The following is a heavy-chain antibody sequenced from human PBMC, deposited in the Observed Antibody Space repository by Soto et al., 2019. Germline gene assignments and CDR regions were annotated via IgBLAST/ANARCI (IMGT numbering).Heavy chain of an antibody. CDR2: ISGSGGNT. CDR1: GFTFSSYA. CDR3: AKVRFKLVSGLFDY. J-gene: IGHJ4*02. V-gene: IGHV3-23*01. Sequence: EVQVLESGGGLVQPGGSLRLSCAASGFTFSSYAMSWVRQAPGKGLEWVSAISGSGGNTYYADSVKGRFTISRDNSKNTLYLQMNSLRAEDTAVYYCAKVRFKLVSGLFDYRGQGTLVTVSS. D-gene: IGHD2-8*01.